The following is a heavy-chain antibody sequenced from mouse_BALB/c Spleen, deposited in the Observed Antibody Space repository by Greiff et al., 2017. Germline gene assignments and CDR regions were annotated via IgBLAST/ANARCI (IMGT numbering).Heavy chain of an antibody. CDR1: GFTFSSFG. J-gene: IGHJ4*01. CDR2: ISSGSSTI. V-gene: IGHV5-17*02. Sequence: EVHLVESGGGLVQPGGSRKLSCAASGFTFSSFGMHWVRQAPEKGLEWVAYISSGSSTIYYADTVKGRFTISRDNPKNTLFLQMTSLRSEDTAMYYCARPYYGSSPYAMDYWGQGTSVTVSS. D-gene: IGHD1-1*01. CDR3: ARPYYGSSPYAMDY.